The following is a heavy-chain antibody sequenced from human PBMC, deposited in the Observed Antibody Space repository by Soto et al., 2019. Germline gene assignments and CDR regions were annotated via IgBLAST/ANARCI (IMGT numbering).Heavy chain of an antibody. CDR2: IWYDGSNK. CDR3: ARGPHYDILTGYYDY. D-gene: IGHD3-9*01. J-gene: IGHJ4*02. V-gene: IGHV3-33*01. CDR1: GFTFSSYG. Sequence: GGSLRLSCAASGFTFSSYGMHWVRQAPGKGLEWVAVIWYDGSNKYYADSVKGRFTISRDNSKNTLYLQMNSLRAEDTAVYYCARGPHYDILTGYYDYWGPGTLVTVSS.